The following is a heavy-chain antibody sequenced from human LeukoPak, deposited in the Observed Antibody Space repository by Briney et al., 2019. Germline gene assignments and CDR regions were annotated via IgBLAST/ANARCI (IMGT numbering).Heavy chain of an antibody. CDR1: GYTFTGYY. CDR3: AIQIVVVTAFDY. J-gene: IGHJ4*02. V-gene: IGHV1-2*06. D-gene: IGHD3-22*01. Sequence: ASVKVSCKASGYTFTGYYMHWVRQAPGQGLEWMGRINPNSGGTNYAQKFQGRVTMTRDTSISTAYVELGRLRSDDTAVYYCAIQIVVVTAFDYWGQGTLVTVSS. CDR2: INPNSGGT.